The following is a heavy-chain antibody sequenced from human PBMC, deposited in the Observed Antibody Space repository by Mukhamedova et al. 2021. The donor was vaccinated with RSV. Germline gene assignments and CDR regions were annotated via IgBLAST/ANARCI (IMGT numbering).Heavy chain of an antibody. J-gene: IGHJ4*03. Sequence: TSYYIHWVRQAPGQGLEWMGIINPSSAGTKYAENFQGRLAMTRDTSTSAVYMELSSLKSDDTAVYYCARTCGHCSDTTCYSSGYF. CDR2: INPSSAGT. V-gene: IGHV1-46*01. D-gene: IGHD2-2*02. CDR3: ARTCGHCSDTTCYSSGYF. CDR1: TSYY.